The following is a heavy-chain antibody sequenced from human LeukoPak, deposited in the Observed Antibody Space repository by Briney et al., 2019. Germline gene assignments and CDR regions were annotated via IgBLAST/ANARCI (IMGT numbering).Heavy chain of an antibody. V-gene: IGHV3-30*18. J-gene: IGHJ4*02. CDR3: AKGGYDILTGCIDN. CDR1: GFTFSRYG. Sequence: PRGSLRLSCAASGFTFSRYGMHWVRQAPGKGLEWVVVISYDGSNKYYVDSVKGRFTISKDNSKNTLYLQMNSLRAEDTAVYYCAKGGYDILTGCIDNWGQGTLVTVSS. D-gene: IGHD3-9*01. CDR2: ISYDGSNK.